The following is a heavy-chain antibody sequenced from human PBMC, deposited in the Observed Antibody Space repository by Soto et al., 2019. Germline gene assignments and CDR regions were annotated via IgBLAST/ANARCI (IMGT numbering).Heavy chain of an antibody. J-gene: IGHJ6*02. CDR3: ARAHYGDYGYGMDV. D-gene: IGHD4-17*01. CDR1: GGSISSGDYY. V-gene: IGHV4-30-2*01. CDR2: IYHSGST. Sequence: TLSLTCTVSGGSISSGDYYWSWIRQPPGKGLEWIGYIYHSGSTYYNPSLKSRVTISVDRSKNQFSLKLSSVTAADTAVYYCARAHYGDYGYGMDVWGQGTAVTVSS.